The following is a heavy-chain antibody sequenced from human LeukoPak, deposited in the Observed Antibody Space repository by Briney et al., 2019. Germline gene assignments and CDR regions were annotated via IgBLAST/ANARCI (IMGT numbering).Heavy chain of an antibody. J-gene: IGHJ5*02. CDR1: GGSVSKYY. V-gene: IGHV4-59*08. D-gene: IGHD3-10*01. CDR3: ARQRFGELRVFFDI. CDR2: LYYSAST. Sequence: PSETLSLTCSVSGGSVSKYYWSWIRQPPGKGLEWIGYLYYSASTDYNPSLKGRAAISVDTSKRQISLKLTSVTAADTAVYYCARQRFGELRVFFDIWGQGKLVTVSS.